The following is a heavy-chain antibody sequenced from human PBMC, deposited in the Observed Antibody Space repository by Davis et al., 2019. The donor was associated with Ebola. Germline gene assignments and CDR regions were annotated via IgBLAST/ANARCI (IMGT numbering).Heavy chain of an antibody. CDR2: INAGNGNT. D-gene: IGHD6-6*01. CDR3: ARGSSKAYYYYGMDV. J-gene: IGHJ6*02. CDR1: GYTFTSYA. V-gene: IGHV1-3*01. Sequence: AASVKVSCKASGYTFTSYAMHWVRQAPGQRLEWMGWINAGNGNTKYSQKFQGRVTITRDTSASTAYMELSSLRSEDPAVYYCARGSSKAYYYYGMDVWGQGTTVTVSS.